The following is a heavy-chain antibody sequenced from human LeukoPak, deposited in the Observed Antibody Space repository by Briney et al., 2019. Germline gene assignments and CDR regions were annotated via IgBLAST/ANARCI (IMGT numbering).Heavy chain of an antibody. CDR2: MNPNSGNT. D-gene: IGHD3-3*01. V-gene: IGHV1-8*01. CDR1: VYTFTSYD. Sequence: ASVKVSRTSSVYTFTSYDINWVRQATGQGLEWMGWMNPNSGNTGYAQKFQGRVTMTRNTSISTAYMELSTLRSEDTSVYYCAVATRRNFCSGYRTEYFQHWGQGTLVTVSS. CDR3: AVATRRNFCSGYRTEYFQH. J-gene: IGHJ1*01.